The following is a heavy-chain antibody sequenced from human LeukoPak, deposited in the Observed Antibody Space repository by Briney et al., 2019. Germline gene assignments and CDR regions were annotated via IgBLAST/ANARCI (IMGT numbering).Heavy chain of an antibody. CDR1: GGSISSYY. CDR2: IYYSGGT. Sequence: SETLSLTCTVSGGSISSYYWSWIRQPPGKGLEWIGYIYYSGGTNYNPSLKSRVTISVDTSKNQFSLKLSSVTAADTAVYYRARERFGEFEPLDVWGKGTTVTVSS. D-gene: IGHD3-10*01. V-gene: IGHV4-59*01. CDR3: ARERFGEFEPLDV. J-gene: IGHJ6*04.